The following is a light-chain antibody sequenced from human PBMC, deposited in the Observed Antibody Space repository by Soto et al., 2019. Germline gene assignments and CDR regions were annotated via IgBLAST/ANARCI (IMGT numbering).Light chain of an antibody. J-gene: IGLJ2*01. Sequence: QSVLTQPHSASGTPGQRVTISCSGSSYNIGSNTVNWYQQLPGTAPKLLIYSNNQRPSGVPDRFSGSKSGTSASLAISGLQSEDEADYYCAAWDDSLNGPVFGGGTKLTVL. CDR2: SNN. CDR1: SYNIGSNT. V-gene: IGLV1-44*01. CDR3: AAWDDSLNGPV.